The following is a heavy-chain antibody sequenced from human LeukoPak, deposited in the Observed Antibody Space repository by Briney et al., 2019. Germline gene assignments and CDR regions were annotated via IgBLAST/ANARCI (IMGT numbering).Heavy chain of an antibody. CDR2: INHSGST. V-gene: IGHV4-34*01. CDR3: ARGSGSYSY. D-gene: IGHD1-26*01. Sequence: SETLSLTCAVYGGSFSGYFWSWIRQPPGKGLEWIGEINHSGSTNYNPSLKSRVTISVDTSKNQFSLKLSSVTAADTAVYYCARGSGSYSYWGQGTLVTVSS. J-gene: IGHJ4*02. CDR1: GGSFSGYF.